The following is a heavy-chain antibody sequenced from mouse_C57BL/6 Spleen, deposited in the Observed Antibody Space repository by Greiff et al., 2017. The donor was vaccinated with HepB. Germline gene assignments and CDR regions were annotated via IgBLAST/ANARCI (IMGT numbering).Heavy chain of an antibody. CDR1: GFTFSSYA. V-gene: IGHV5-4*01. J-gene: IGHJ2*01. D-gene: IGHD2-3*01. Sequence: EVQGVESGGGLVKPGGSLKLSCAASGFTFSSYAMSWVRQTPEKRLEWVATISDGGSYTYYPDNVKGRFTISRDNAKNNLYLQMSHLKSEDTAMYYCARDRGDGTRDYWGQGTTLTVSS. CDR3: ARDRGDGTRDY. CDR2: ISDGGSYT.